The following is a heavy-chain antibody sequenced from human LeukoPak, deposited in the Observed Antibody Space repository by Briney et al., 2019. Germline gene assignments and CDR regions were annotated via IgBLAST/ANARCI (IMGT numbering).Heavy chain of an antibody. CDR1: GFTFSSYA. D-gene: IGHD2-15*01. Sequence: HTGGSLRLSCAASGFTFSSYAMSWVRQAPGKGLEWVSVIYSGGSTYYADSVKGRLTISRDNSKNTLYLQMNSLRAEDTAVYYCARASPFPRGLLHMDVWGKGTTVTVSS. V-gene: IGHV3-53*01. CDR3: ARASPFPRGLLHMDV. J-gene: IGHJ6*03. CDR2: IYSGGST.